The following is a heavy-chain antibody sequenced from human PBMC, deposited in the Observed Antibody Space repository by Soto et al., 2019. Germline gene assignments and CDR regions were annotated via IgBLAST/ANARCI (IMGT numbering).Heavy chain of an antibody. CDR1: GGSISSYC. V-gene: IGHV4-59*01. CDR3: ARGYGDYGY. J-gene: IGHJ4*02. CDR2: IYYSGST. Sequence: SETLSVTCTVSGGSISSYCWSWIRQPPGKGLEWIGYIYYSGSTNYNPSLKSRVTISVDTSKNQFSLKLSSVTAADTAVYYCARGYGDYGYWGQGTLVTVSS. D-gene: IGHD4-17*01.